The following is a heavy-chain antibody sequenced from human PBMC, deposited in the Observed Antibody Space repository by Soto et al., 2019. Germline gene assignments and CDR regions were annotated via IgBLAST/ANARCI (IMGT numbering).Heavy chain of an antibody. J-gene: IGHJ4*02. CDR1: RYTFTSYD. CDR2: INPTGGST. Sequence: QVQVVQSGVEVKKPGASVKVSCKSSRYTFTSYDVHWVRQAPGQGLEWMGLINPTGGSTNYAQTFQGRVTMTKDTSTSTVNMELSSLRSEDTAMYYCALGRGMPYYFDHWGQGTLVTVSS. V-gene: IGHV1-46*03. CDR3: ALGRGMPYYFDH. D-gene: IGHD1-26*01.